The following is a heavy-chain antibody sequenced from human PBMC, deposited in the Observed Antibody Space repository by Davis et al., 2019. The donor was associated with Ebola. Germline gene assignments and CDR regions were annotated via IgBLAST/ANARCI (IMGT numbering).Heavy chain of an antibody. CDR3: ARDRQESFGELLYSYYYGMDV. CDR1: GGTFSSYA. CDR2: IIPIFGTA. Sequence: SVKVSCKASGGTFSSYAISWVRQAPGQGLEWMGGIIPIFGTANYAQKLQGRVTMTTDTSTSTAYMELRSLRSDDTAVYYCARDRQESFGELLYSYYYGMDVWGQGTTVTVSS. V-gene: IGHV1-69*05. D-gene: IGHD3-10*01. J-gene: IGHJ6*02.